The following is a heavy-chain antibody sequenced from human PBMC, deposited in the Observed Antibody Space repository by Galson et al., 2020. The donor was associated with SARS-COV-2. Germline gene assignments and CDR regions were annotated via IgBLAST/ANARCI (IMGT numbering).Heavy chain of an antibody. CDR2: TFYSGLT. D-gene: IGHD1-1*01. CDR1: GGSITSYY. CDR3: ARLNWNAGGLDY. V-gene: IGHV4-59*01. J-gene: IGHJ4*02. Sequence: SETLSPTCTVPGGSITSYYWSWIRQPPGRGLECIGYTFYSGLTNYSPSLKSRITISLDTSKSQFSLKLTSVTAADTAAYYCARLNWNAGGLDYWGQGTLVTVSS.